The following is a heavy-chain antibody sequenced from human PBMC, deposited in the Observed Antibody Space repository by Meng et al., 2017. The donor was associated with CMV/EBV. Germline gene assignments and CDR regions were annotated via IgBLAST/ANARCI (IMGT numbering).Heavy chain of an antibody. CDR3: ARGAYSSSSSPLFFGYYYGMDV. Sequence: GESLKISCASSGFTFSSYWMSWVRQAPGKGLEWVANIKQDGSEKHYVDSVKGRFTISRDNAKNSLYLQMNSLRAEDTAVYYCARGAYSSSSSPLFFGYYYGMDVWGQGTTVTVSS. CDR2: IKQDGSEK. CDR1: GFTFSSYW. V-gene: IGHV3-7*04. D-gene: IGHD6-6*01. J-gene: IGHJ6*02.